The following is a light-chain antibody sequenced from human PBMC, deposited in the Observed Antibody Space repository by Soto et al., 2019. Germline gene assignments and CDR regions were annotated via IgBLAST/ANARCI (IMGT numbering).Light chain of an antibody. CDR1: SSDVGGYNY. CDR3: SSYTSSNTLV. Sequence: QTVVTQPASVSGSPGQSITISCTGTSSDVGGYNYVSWYQQHPGKAPKLMVYEVSNRPLGVSNRFSGSKSGNTASLTISGLQAEDEADYYCSSYTSSNTLVFGGGTKLTVL. CDR2: EVS. J-gene: IGLJ3*02. V-gene: IGLV2-14*01.